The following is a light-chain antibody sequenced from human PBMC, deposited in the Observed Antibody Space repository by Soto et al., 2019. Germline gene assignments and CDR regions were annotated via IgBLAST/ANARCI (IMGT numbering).Light chain of an antibody. CDR2: EVS. CDR1: SNDVGGYNY. CDR3: SSYTTTTGV. Sequence: QSALTQPASGSGFPGQSITISCIGTSNDVGGYNYVSWYQQHPGKAPKPMIFEVSNRPSGVSNRVSGSKSGNTAALTISGLQAEDEADYYCSSYTTTTGVCGGGTKLTVL. V-gene: IGLV2-14*01. J-gene: IGLJ3*02.